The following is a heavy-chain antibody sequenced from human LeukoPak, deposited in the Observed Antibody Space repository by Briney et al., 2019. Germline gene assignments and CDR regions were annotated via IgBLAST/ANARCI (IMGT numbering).Heavy chain of an antibody. V-gene: IGHV3-64*01. CDR3: ARDLKGEGYYYYYMDV. J-gene: IGHJ6*03. CDR2: ISSNGGST. CDR1: GFTFSSYA. Sequence: GGSLRLSCAASGFTFSSYAMHWVRQAPGKGLEYVSAISSNGGSTYYANSVKGRFTISRDNSKNTLYLQMGSLRAEDMAVYYCARDLKGEGYYYYYMDVWGKGTTVTVSS. D-gene: IGHD2-21*01.